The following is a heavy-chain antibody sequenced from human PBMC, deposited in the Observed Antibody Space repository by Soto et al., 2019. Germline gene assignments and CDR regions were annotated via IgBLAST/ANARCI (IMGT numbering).Heavy chain of an antibody. J-gene: IGHJ4*02. CDR1: GGSISSYY. CDR3: ARGLHDYFFDY. V-gene: IGHV4-59*01. Sequence: SETLSLTCTVSGGSISSYYWSWIRQPPGKGLEWIGYIYYSGSTNYNPSLKSRVTISVDTSKNQFSLKLSSVTAADTAVYYCARGLHDYFFDYWGRGTLVTVSS. D-gene: IGHD3-16*01. CDR2: IYYSGST.